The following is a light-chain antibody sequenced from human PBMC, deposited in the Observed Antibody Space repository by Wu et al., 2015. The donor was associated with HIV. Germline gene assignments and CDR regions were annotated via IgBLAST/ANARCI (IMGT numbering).Light chain of an antibody. J-gene: IGKJ4*01. Sequence: EIVLTQSPGTLSLSPGERATLSCRATQSVSNRYLAWYQQRPGQAPRPLIYGASSRATGIPDRFSGSGSGTDFTLTIDRLESQDSAVYFCQQYGSSSLTFGGGSKVEIK. CDR1: QSVSNRY. V-gene: IGKV3-20*01. CDR3: QQYGSSSLT. CDR2: GAS.